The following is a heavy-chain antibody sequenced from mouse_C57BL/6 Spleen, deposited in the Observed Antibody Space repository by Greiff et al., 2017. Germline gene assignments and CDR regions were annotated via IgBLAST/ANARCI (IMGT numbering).Heavy chain of an antibody. J-gene: IGHJ2*01. CDR1: GYTFTSYW. CDR2: IYPGSGST. Sequence: QVQLKQPGAELVKPGASVKMSCKASGYTFTSYWITWVKQRPGQGLEWIGDIYPGSGSTNYNEKFKSKATLTVDTSSSTAYMQLSSLTSEDSAVYYCARGGLYDYDYDYWGQGTTLTVSS. CDR3: ARGGLYDYDYDY. V-gene: IGHV1-55*01. D-gene: IGHD2-4*01.